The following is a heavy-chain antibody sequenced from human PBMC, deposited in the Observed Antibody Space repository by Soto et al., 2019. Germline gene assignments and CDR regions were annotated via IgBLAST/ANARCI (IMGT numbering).Heavy chain of an antibody. CDR1: GFTFSSYA. J-gene: IGHJ4*02. V-gene: IGHV3-30-3*01. Sequence: GGSLRLSCAASGFTFSSYAMHWVRQAPGKGLEWVAVISYDGSNKYYADSVKGRFTISRDNSKNTLYLQMNSLRAEDTAVYYCAREVGSGNDYWGQGTLVTVSS. CDR2: ISYDGSNK. D-gene: IGHD2-15*01. CDR3: AREVGSGNDY.